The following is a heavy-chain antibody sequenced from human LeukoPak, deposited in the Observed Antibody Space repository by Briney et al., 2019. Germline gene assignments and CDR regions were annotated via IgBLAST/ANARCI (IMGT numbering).Heavy chain of an antibody. V-gene: IGHV3-23*01. D-gene: IGHD2-15*01. CDR3: AKRPVVGDYYYYMDV. Sequence: PGGSLRLPCAASGFTFSSYAMSWVRQAPGKGLEWVSPISGSGGSTYYADSVKGRFTISRDNSKNTLYLQMNSLRAEDTAVYYCAKRPVVGDYYYYMDVWGKGTTVTVSS. CDR1: GFTFSSYA. CDR2: ISGSGGST. J-gene: IGHJ6*03.